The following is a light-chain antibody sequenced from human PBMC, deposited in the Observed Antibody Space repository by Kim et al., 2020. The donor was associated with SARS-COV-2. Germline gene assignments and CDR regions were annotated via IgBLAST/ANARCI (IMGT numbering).Light chain of an antibody. CDR2: RAS. V-gene: IGKV1-5*03. CDR3: HQYKSQSP. CDR1: QSISRW. J-gene: IGKJ4*02. Sequence: IQMTQSPSMLSASVGDTVTITCRASQSISRWLAWYQQKPGKAPNLLIHRASDLQSGVPSRFSGSGSETDFTLTINSLQPDDFATYFCHQYKSQSPFGELTKVAIK.